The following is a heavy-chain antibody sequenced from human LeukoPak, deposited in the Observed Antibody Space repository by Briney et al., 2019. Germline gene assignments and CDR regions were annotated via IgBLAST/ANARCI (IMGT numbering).Heavy chain of an antibody. Sequence: PSETLSLTCTVSDGSISGTPYFWGWFRQPPGKGPEWIGNIHYTGTAYYSASFQSRVTISVDTSKNQFPLKLYSLTAADTAVYFCAKVTRYDDSRTYGYMDVWGKGTTVTVSS. D-gene: IGHD4-17*01. J-gene: IGHJ6*03. CDR1: DGSISGTPYF. CDR2: IHYTGTA. V-gene: IGHV4-39*06. CDR3: AKVTRYDDSRTYGYMDV.